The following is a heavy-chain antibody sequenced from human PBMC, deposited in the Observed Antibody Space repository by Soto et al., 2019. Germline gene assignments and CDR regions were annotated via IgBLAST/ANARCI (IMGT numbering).Heavy chain of an antibody. CDR2: INPYSGGA. V-gene: IGHV1-2*02. J-gene: IGHJ5*02. D-gene: IGHD3-10*01. Sequence: ASVKVSCKASGYTFTSYFMHWVLQAPGQGLEWMGWINPYSGGADYAQRFQGRVAMTRDTSISTVYMELSRLRFDDTAVYYCARVIPGAYYNSALDTWGQGTAVTVSS. CDR3: ARVIPGAYYNSALDT. CDR1: GYTFTSYF.